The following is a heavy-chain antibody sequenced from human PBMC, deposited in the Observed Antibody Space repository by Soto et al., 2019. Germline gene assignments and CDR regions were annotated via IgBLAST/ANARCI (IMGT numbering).Heavy chain of an antibody. CDR3: ARDSSSWYDAYYYGMDV. CDR2: ISYDGSNK. D-gene: IGHD6-13*01. Sequence: QVQLVESGGGVVQPGRSLRLSCAASGFTFSSYAMHWVRQAPGKGLEWVAVISYDGSNKYYADSVKGRFTISRDNSKNTLYLQRNSLRAEDTAGYYCARDSSSWYDAYYYGMDVWGQGTTVTVSS. V-gene: IGHV3-30-3*01. CDR1: GFTFSSYA. J-gene: IGHJ6*02.